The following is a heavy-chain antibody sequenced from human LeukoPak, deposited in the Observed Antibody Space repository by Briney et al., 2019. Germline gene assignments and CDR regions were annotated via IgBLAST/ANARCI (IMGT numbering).Heavy chain of an antibody. CDR2: IWYDGSIQ. J-gene: IGHJ4*02. CDR1: GFTFSSYG. V-gene: IGHV3-33*01. Sequence: GGSLRLSCAASGFTFSSYGMHWVRQAPGKGLEWAAAIWYDGSIQYYADSVKGRFTISRDNSKNTLYLQMDSLRAEDTAVYYCARAGYCSGGSCYGSDYWGQGTLVSVSS. D-gene: IGHD2-15*01. CDR3: ARAGYCSGGSCYGSDY.